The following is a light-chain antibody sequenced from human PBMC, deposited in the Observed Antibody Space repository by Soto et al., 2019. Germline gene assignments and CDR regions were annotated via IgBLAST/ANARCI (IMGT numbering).Light chain of an antibody. V-gene: IGKV1-39*01. CDR2: GAS. CDR3: QKSYSARWT. Sequence: DIQMTQSPSTLSASVGDRVTITCRASESISSFLIWYQQTPGKAPKVLIYGASSMRTGVPSRFSGSGSGTALTLTSDSLQPEDFAIYYCQKSYSARWTFGQGTKVEIK. J-gene: IGKJ1*01. CDR1: ESISSF.